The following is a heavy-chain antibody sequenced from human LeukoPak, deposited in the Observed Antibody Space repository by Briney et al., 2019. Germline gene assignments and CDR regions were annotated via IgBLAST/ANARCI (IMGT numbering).Heavy chain of an antibody. V-gene: IGHV3-30-3*01. Sequence: GGSLRLSCAASGFTFSSYAMHWVRQAPGKGLEWVAVISYDGSNKYYADSVKGRFTISRDNSKNTLYLQMNSLRAEDTAVYYCARAITMVRGVIMERYYYYGMDVWGQGTTVTVSS. D-gene: IGHD3-10*01. CDR3: ARAITMVRGVIMERYYYYGMDV. CDR2: ISYDGSNK. CDR1: GFTFSSYA. J-gene: IGHJ6*02.